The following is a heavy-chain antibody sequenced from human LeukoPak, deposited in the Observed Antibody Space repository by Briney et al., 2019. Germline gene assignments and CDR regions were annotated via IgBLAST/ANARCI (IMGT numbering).Heavy chain of an antibody. CDR3: ARAKIIHSITHMDV. V-gene: IGHV3-23*01. CDR1: GFTFSTNA. CDR2: ISGSGAST. D-gene: IGHD2/OR15-2a*01. J-gene: IGHJ6*02. Sequence: GGSLRLSCLTSGFTFSTNAMSWVRQAPGKGLEWISGISGSGASTYYADSVTGRFTISRDNSRNTLYLQMNSLRSDDAAVYYCARAKIIHSITHMDVWGQGTTVTVSS.